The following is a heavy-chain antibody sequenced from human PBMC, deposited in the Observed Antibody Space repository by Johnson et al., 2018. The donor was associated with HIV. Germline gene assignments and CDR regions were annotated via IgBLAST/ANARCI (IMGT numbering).Heavy chain of an antibody. V-gene: IGHV3-33*08. CDR1: GLILSGYG. Sequence: QVKLVESGGGLVKPGGSLRLSCAASGLILSGYGLHWVRQAPGKGLEWVAVIWPDGSNRYYADSVKGRFTISRDNSKNTLYLQMSSLRAEDTAVYYCARQSLRAFDIWGQGTMVTVSS. CDR3: ARQSLRAFDI. CDR2: IWPDGSNR. J-gene: IGHJ3*02.